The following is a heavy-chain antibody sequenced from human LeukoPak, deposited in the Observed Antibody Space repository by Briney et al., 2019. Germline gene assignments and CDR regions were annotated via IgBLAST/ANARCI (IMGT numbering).Heavy chain of an antibody. V-gene: IGHV3-20*04. CDR2: INWNGGST. CDR3: AREDSAGTGHLKTH. CDR1: GFTFDDYG. J-gene: IGHJ4*02. Sequence: GGSLRLSCAASGFTFDDYGMSWVRQAPGKGLERVSGINWNGGSTGYADSVKGRFTISRNNAKNSLYLQMNSLRAEDTASYYCAREDSAGTGHLKTHWGQGTLVTVSS. D-gene: IGHD6-19*01.